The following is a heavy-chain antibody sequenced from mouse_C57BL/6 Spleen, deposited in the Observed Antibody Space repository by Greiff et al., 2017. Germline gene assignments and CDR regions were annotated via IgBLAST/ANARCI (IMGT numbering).Heavy chain of an antibody. CDR1: GFTLSDYY. V-gene: IGHV5-16*01. J-gene: IGHJ2*01. CDR2: INYDGSST. CDR3: ARDLHLDY. Sequence: EVKLMESEGGLVQPGSSMKLSCTASGFTLSDYYMAWVRQVPEKGLEWVANINYDGSSTYYLDSLKSRFIISRDNAKTILYLQMSSLKSEDTATYYCARDLHLDYWGQGTTLTVSS.